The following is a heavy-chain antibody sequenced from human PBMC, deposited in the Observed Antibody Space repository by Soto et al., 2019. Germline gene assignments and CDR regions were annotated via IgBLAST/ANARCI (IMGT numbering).Heavy chain of an antibody. CDR3: ARAWGAPSFHCGGDCYLTRRAEYFQH. V-gene: IGHV1-46*01. CDR2: INPSGGST. J-gene: IGHJ1*01. D-gene: IGHD2-21*02. Sequence: ASVTVSCKASGYTFPSYYVHWVRQAPGQGLEWMGIINPSGGSTSYAQKFQGRVTMTRDTSTSTVYMELSSLRSEDTAVYYCARAWGAPSFHCGGDCYLTRRAEYFQHWGQGTLVTVSS. CDR1: GYTFPSYY.